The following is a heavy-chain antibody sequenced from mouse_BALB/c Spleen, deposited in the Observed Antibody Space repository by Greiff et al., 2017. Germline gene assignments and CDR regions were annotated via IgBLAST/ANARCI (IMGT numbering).Heavy chain of an antibody. CDR2: IRNKANGYTT. CDR1: GFTFTDYY. CDR3: ARDMGGSRDY. V-gene: IGHV7-3*02. Sequence: VQLKESGGGLVQPGGSLRLSCATSGFTFTDYYMSWVRQPPGKALEWLGFIRNKANGYTTEYSASVKGRFTISRDNSQSILYLQMNTLRAEDSATYYCARDMGGSRDYWGQGTTLTVSS. J-gene: IGHJ2*01. D-gene: IGHD1-1*01.